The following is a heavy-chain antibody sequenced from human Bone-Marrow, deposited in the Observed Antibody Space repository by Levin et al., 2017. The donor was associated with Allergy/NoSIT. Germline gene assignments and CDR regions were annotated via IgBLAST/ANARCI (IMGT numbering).Heavy chain of an antibody. J-gene: IGHJ4*02. D-gene: IGHD4-17*01. CDR1: GFTFSSYA. CDR3: ASTVFDY. V-gene: IGHV3-30*04. Sequence: GGSLRLSCAASGFTFSSYAMHWVRQAPGKGLEWVAVISYDGSNKYYADSVKGRFTISRDNSKNTLYLQMNSLRAEDTAVYYCASTVFDYWGQGTLVTVSS. CDR2: ISYDGSNK.